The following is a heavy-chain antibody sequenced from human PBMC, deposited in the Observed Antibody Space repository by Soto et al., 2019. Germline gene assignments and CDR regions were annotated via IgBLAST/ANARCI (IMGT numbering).Heavy chain of an antibody. Sequence: QVQLVESGGGVVQPGKSLRLSCVYSGFTLSPYSLHWVRQPPGKGLEWVAVISSDGGSEYYADSVRGRFTISGDHSKSTLYLAMNSLRTEDTAVYFCASDGGFGELSPRTNYYYGMDGLGRGTTVTVSS. CDR1: GFTLSPYS. J-gene: IGHJ6*02. CDR2: ISSDGGSE. D-gene: IGHD3-10*01. CDR3: ASDGGFGELSPRTNYYYGMDG. V-gene: IGHV3-30*04.